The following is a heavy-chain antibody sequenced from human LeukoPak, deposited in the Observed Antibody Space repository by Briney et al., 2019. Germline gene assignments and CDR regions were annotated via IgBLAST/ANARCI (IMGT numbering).Heavy chain of an antibody. CDR3: ARDLWDYYDSSGYYCFDY. V-gene: IGHV1-2*02. CDR2: INPNSGGT. CDR1: GYTFTGYY. D-gene: IGHD3-22*01. Sequence: ASVKVSCKASGYTFTGYYMHWVRQAPGQGLEWMGWINPNSGGTNYAQKFQGRVTMTRDTSISTAYMELSRLRSDDTAVYHCARDLWDYYDSSGYYCFDYWGQGTLVTVSS. J-gene: IGHJ4*02.